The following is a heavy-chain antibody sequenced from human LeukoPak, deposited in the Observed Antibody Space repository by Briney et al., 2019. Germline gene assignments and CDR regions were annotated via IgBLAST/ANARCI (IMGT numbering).Heavy chain of an antibody. J-gene: IGHJ5*02. CDR1: GYSISSGYY. CDR3: ARALGGLVVVAAFWFDP. V-gene: IGHV4-38-2*01. Sequence: PSETLSLTCAVSGYSISSGYYWGWIRQPPGKGLEWIGSIYHSGSTYYNPSLKSRVTISVDTSKNQFSLKLSSVTAADTAVYYCARALGGLVVVAAFWFDPWGQGTLVTVSS. D-gene: IGHD2-15*01. CDR2: IYHSGST.